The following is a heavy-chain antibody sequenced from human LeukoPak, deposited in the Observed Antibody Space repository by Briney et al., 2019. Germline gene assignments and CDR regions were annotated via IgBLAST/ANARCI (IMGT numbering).Heavy chain of an antibody. V-gene: IGHV1-18*01. CDR2: ISAYNGNT. CDR3: ARGALYYYDSSGYYH. J-gene: IGHJ5*02. CDR1: GYTFTSYC. D-gene: IGHD3-22*01. Sequence: ASVKVSCKASGYTFTSYCISWVRQAPGQGLEGMGWISAYNGNTNYAQKLQGRVTMTTDTSTSTAYMELRSLRSDDTAVYYCARGALYYYDSSGYYHWGQGTLVTVSS.